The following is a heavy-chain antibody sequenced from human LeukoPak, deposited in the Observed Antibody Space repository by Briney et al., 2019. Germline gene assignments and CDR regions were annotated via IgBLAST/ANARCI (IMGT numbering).Heavy chain of an antibody. Sequence: SETLSLTCTVSGYSITNNYYWDWIRPPPGKGLEWIASIYHSGRTYYNPALKSRVTISVDTSKNQFSLKVISVTAADTAVYYCARGVIAAGGNDFDYWGQGTLVTVSS. J-gene: IGHJ4*02. CDR1: GYSITNNYY. CDR2: IYHSGRT. CDR3: ARGVIAAGGNDFDY. D-gene: IGHD6-13*01. V-gene: IGHV4-38-2*02.